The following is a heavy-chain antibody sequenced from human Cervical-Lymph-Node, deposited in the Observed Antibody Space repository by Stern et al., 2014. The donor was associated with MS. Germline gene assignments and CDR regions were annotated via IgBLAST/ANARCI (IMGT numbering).Heavy chain of an antibody. D-gene: IGHD4-23*01. V-gene: IGHV3-33*01. Sequence: VQQVESGGGVVQPGRSLRLSCAAAGFTFSSSGMHWVRQAPGKGLEWLASIWYDGSNRYYADSVKGRFTISRDNSKNTLYPQMNSLRAEDTAVYYCAREGGNTAEYFQHWGQGTLVTVSS. CDR2: IWYDGSNR. J-gene: IGHJ1*01. CDR3: AREGGNTAEYFQH. CDR1: GFTFSSSG.